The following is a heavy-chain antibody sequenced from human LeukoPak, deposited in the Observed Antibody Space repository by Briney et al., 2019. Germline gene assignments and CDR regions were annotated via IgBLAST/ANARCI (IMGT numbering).Heavy chain of an antibody. CDR3: ARGTPAVAGIDY. J-gene: IGHJ4*02. Sequence: GGSLRLSCAASGFTFTTDPMHWVRHTPGKGLEWLGVLSYDGTGWYYAASVRGRFTISRDKSKETLYLQMNSLTREDTAVYYCARGTPAVAGIDYWGLGTLVTVSS. CDR1: GFTFTTDP. CDR2: LSYDGTGW. D-gene: IGHD6-19*01. V-gene: IGHV3-30*04.